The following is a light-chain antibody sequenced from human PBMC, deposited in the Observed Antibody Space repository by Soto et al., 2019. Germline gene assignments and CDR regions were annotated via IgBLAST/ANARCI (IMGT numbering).Light chain of an antibody. Sequence: DMQMTQSPSTLSASVGDRVTITCRASQSISTSLAWYQQKPGEAPKLLIFTGSLLHSGVPPRFSGSGSGTDFTLTISSLQPEDFATYYCQQTLSFPPTFGQGTKVDIK. CDR2: TGS. V-gene: IGKV1-12*01. CDR1: QSISTS. CDR3: QQTLSFPPT. J-gene: IGKJ1*01.